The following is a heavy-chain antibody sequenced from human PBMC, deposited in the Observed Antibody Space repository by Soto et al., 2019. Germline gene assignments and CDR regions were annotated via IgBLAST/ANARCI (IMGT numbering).Heavy chain of an antibody. V-gene: IGHV4-39*01. CDR2: IYYSGST. J-gene: IGHJ1*01. Sequence: SETLSLTCTVFVASINSSSYYWGWIRQPPGKGLEWIGSIYYSGSTYYNPSLKSRVTISVDTSKNQFSLKLSSVTAADTAVYYCASYYYDSSGYYVGYFQHWGQGTLVTVSS. CDR1: VASINSSSYY. D-gene: IGHD3-22*01. CDR3: ASYYYDSSGYYVGYFQH.